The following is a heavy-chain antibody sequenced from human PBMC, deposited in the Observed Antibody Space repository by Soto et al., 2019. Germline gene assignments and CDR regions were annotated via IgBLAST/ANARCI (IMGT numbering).Heavy chain of an antibody. CDR3: AKVSYDSSGYYYGGYYYGMDV. CDR2: ISGSGGST. J-gene: IGHJ6*02. D-gene: IGHD3-22*01. Sequence: GGSLRLSCAASGFTFSSYAMSWVRQAPGKGLEWVSAISGSGGSTYYADSVKGRFTISGDNSKNTLYLQMNSLRAEDTAVYYCAKVSYDSSGYYYGGYYYGMDVWGQGTTVTVSS. CDR1: GFTFSSYA. V-gene: IGHV3-23*01.